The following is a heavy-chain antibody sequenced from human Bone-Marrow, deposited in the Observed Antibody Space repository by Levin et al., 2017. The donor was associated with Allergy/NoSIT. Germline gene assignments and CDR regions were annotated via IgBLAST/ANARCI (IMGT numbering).Heavy chain of an antibody. D-gene: IGHD3-22*01. J-gene: IGHJ3*02. CDR1: GFSLSNDKMG. V-gene: IGHV2-26*01. CDR2: IFSNDGK. CDR3: ALDYYDSSGYYLDAFDI. Sequence: SGPTLVKATETLTLTCTVSGFSLSNDKMGVSWIRQPPGKALEWLAHIFSNDGKSYSTSLKSRLSISKDTSKSQVVLSMTNMDPVDTATYYCALDYYDSSGYYLDAFDIWGQGTMVTVSS.